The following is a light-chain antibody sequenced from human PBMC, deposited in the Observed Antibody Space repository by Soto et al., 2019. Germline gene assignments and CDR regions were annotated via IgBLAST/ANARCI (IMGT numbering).Light chain of an antibody. Sequence: EVVMTQSPSTLSVSTGERATLSCRASQSVGKNLAWYQQKPGQAPRLLIFRRSTRATGIPARFSGSGSGTEFTLTISSLQSEDLAIYYCQQYNNWPPLTFGQGTKVDIK. CDR1: QSVGKN. J-gene: IGKJ1*01. CDR2: RRS. V-gene: IGKV3-15*01. CDR3: QQYNNWPPLT.